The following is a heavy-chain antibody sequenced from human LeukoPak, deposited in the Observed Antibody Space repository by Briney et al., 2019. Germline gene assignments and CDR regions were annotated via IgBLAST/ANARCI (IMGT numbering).Heavy chain of an antibody. CDR1: GDSISSDY. V-gene: IGHV4-59*01. CDR3: AKVGRGDYVWGSYSSDY. J-gene: IGHJ4*02. D-gene: IGHD3-16*01. Sequence: SETLSLTCTVSGDSISSDYWSWIRQPPGKGLEWIGYISNSGSTNYNPSLKSRVTISVDTSKSQFSLKLTSVTAADTAVYYCAKVGRGDYVWGSYSSDYWGQGTLVTVSS. CDR2: ISNSGST.